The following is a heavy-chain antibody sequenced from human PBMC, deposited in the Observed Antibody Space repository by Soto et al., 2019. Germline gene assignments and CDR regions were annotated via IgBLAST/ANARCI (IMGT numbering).Heavy chain of an antibody. CDR2: ISSNGGNT. Sequence: EVQLVESGGGLVQPGGSLRLSCAASAFTFSSYAMHWVRQAPGRGLEYVSAISSNGGNTYYANSVKGRFTISRDNSKNTLYLQMVRLRAEDMAMYYCAREAAGFRRYYFDYWGQGTLVTVSS. D-gene: IGHD6-19*01. J-gene: IGHJ4*02. CDR1: AFTFSSYA. V-gene: IGHV3-64*01. CDR3: AREAAGFRRYYFDY.